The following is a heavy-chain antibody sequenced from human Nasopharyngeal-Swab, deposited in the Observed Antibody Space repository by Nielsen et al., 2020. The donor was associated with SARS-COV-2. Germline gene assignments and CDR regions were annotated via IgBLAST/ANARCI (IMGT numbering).Heavy chain of an antibody. Sequence: GESLKISCAASGFMFSSYWMSWVRQAPGKGLELVVNIKQDGSDQYYLDSVKGRFTISRDNAKNSLYLQMNRLRAEDTAVYYCARGTWYSSSGASYYYYYGMDVWGQGTTVTVSS. CDR3: ARGTWYSSSGASYYYYYGMDV. D-gene: IGHD6-13*01. J-gene: IGHJ6*02. CDR1: GFMFSSYW. V-gene: IGHV3-7*01. CDR2: IKQDGSDQ.